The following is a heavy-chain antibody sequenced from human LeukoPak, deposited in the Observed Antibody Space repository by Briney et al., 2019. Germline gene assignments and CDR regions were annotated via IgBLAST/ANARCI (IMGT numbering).Heavy chain of an antibody. CDR2: IYYSGST. Sequence: SETLSLTCTVSGGSISSDSYYWAWIRQPPGKGLEWIASIYYSGSTYYNPSLKSRVTISVDTSRNQFSLKLSSVTAADTAVYYCARGGSMTTVTTVLDYWGQGTLVTVSS. D-gene: IGHD4-17*01. J-gene: IGHJ4*02. V-gene: IGHV4-39*01. CDR3: ARGGSMTTVTTVLDY. CDR1: GGSISSDSYY.